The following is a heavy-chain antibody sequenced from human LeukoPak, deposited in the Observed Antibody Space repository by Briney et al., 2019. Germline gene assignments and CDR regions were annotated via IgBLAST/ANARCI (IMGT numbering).Heavy chain of an antibody. D-gene: IGHD5-24*01. V-gene: IGHV3-7*01. Sequence: AGGSLRLSCVASGFTFSSYWMTWVRQAPGKGLEWVADIRQDGSEKYYVDSVKGRFTISRDNAKKSLYLQMNSLRVGDTAVYYCARSPNVPTKISQGQWGQETLVTVSS. J-gene: IGHJ4*02. CDR1: GFTFSSYW. CDR2: IRQDGSEK. CDR3: ARSPNVPTKISQGQ.